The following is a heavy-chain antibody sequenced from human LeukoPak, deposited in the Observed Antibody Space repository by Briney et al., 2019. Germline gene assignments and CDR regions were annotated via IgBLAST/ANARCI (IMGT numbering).Heavy chain of an antibody. Sequence: SETLSLTCTVSGGSISSYYWSWIRQPPGKGLEWIGYIYYSGSTKYNPSLKSRVTISVDTSKNQFSLKLSSVTAADTAVYYCARGARAGYNLEPFDYWGQGTLVTVSS. CDR3: ARGARAGYNLEPFDY. D-gene: IGHD5-24*01. CDR1: GGSISSYY. CDR2: IYYSGST. J-gene: IGHJ4*02. V-gene: IGHV4-59*08.